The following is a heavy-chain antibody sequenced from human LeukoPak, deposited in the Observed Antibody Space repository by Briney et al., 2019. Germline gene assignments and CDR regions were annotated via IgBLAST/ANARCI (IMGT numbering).Heavy chain of an antibody. D-gene: IGHD3-16*02. Sequence: PSETLSLTCTVSGGSISSYYWSWIRQPPGKGLEWIGYIYYRGSTNYNPSLKNRVTISVDTSKNQFSLKLSSVTAADTAVYYCARGGYRPIDFDYWGQGTLVTVSS. CDR2: IYYRGST. J-gene: IGHJ4*02. V-gene: IGHV4-59*01. CDR1: GGSISSYY. CDR3: ARGGYRPIDFDY.